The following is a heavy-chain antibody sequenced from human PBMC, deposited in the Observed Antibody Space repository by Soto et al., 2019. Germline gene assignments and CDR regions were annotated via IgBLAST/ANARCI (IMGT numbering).Heavy chain of an antibody. CDR3: ALDCGAAPCKTGY. Sequence: QSQLVQSGAEVKKPGASVKVSCKTSGYTFSIYAISWVRQAPGQGLEWMGWISANNGKSSYSQSLRDRVTLTTDTCTSTASMELRRLRSGDTGGYYCALDCGAAPCKTGYWGQGTRVTVSS. CDR1: GYTFSIYA. CDR2: ISANNGKS. J-gene: IGHJ4*02. V-gene: IGHV1-18*01. D-gene: IGHD2-21*01.